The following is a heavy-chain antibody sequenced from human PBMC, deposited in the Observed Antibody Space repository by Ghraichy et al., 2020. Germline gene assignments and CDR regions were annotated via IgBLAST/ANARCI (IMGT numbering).Heavy chain of an antibody. Sequence: SETLSLTCTVSGGSIRSYSCNWIRQSPGKGLEWIGYLYYNGGTNYNPSLKSRVTLSVDTSKNQFSLKLTSVTAADTAIYYCARGATVTTLNWFDPWGQGTLVTVSS. V-gene: IGHV4-59*01. CDR1: GGSIRSYS. D-gene: IGHD4-17*01. J-gene: IGHJ5*02. CDR2: LYYNGGT. CDR3: ARGATVTTLNWFDP.